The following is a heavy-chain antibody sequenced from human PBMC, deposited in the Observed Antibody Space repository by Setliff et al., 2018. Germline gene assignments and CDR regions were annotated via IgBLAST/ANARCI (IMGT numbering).Heavy chain of an antibody. J-gene: IGHJ4*02. CDR1: GDSIDRYY. V-gene: IGHV4-59*08. CDR3: ARHTPNGAVGDFDF. CDR2: IHETGKT. Sequence: SETLSLTCTVSGDSIDRYYWSWIRQPPGRGLEWIAYIHETGKTNSNPSLKSRVTISLDTTRNQFSLKLTSVTAADTAMYYCARHTPNGAVGDFDFWGRGTLVTGSS. D-gene: IGHD3-10*01.